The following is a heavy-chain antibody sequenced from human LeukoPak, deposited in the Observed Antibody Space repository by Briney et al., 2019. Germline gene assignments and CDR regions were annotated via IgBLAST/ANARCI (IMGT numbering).Heavy chain of an antibody. CDR2: IYYSGST. J-gene: IGHJ5*02. V-gene: IGHV4-59*01. D-gene: IGHD3-3*01. CDR1: GGSISSYY. CDR3: ARELSIFGVVITNWFDP. Sequence: SETLSLTCTVSGGSISSYYWSWIRQPPGKGLEWIGYIYYSGSTNYNPSLKSRVTISVDTSKNQFSLKLSSVTAADTAVYYCARELSIFGVVITNWFDPWGQGTLVTDSS.